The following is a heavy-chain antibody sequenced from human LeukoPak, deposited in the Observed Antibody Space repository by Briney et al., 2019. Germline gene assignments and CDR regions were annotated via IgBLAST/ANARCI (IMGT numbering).Heavy chain of an antibody. D-gene: IGHD1-26*01. CDR3: AKEPNGGSYSYNWFDP. V-gene: IGHV3-23*01. CDR1: GFTFSSYA. CDR2: ISGRGGST. Sequence: QPGGSLRLSCAASGFTFSSYALSWVRQAPGKGLEWVSAISGRGGSTYYADSVKGRFTISRDNSKNTLYLQMNSLRAEDTALYYCAKEPNGGSYSYNWFDPWGQGTLVTVSS. J-gene: IGHJ5*02.